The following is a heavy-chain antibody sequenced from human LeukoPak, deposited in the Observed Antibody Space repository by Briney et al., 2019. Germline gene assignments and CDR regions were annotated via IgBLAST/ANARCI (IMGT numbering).Heavy chain of an antibody. CDR3: ARPLWTNHDAFDI. CDR1: GYSFTSYW. D-gene: IGHD3-10*01. V-gene: IGHV5-51*01. CDR2: IYPGDSDT. J-gene: IGHJ3*02. Sequence: GESLKISCKGSGYSFTSYWIGWVRQMPGKGLEWMGIIYPGDSDTRYSPSFQGQVTISADKSINTAYLQWSSLKASDTAMYYCARPLWTNHDAFDIWGQGTMVTVSS.